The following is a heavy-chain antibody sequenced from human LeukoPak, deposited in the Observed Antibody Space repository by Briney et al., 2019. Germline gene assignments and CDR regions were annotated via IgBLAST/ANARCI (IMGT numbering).Heavy chain of an antibody. Sequence: SETLSLTCTVSGGSISSYYWSWIRQPPGKGLEWIGYIYYSGSTNYNPSLKSRVTISVDTSKNQFSLKLSSVTAADTAVYYCARHHCGGDCYSYEYFQHWGQGTLVTVSS. CDR1: GGSISSYY. CDR3: ARHHCGGDCYSYEYFQH. J-gene: IGHJ1*01. D-gene: IGHD2-21*02. V-gene: IGHV4-59*08. CDR2: IYYSGST.